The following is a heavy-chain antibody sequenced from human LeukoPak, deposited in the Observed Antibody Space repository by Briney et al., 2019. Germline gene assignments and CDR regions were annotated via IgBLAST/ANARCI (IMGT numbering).Heavy chain of an antibody. D-gene: IGHD3-22*01. CDR2: IRSDTTTT. Sequence: GGSLRLSCATSGFLYSTYNKNGGRQAPGRGLEWISYIRSDTTTTYYADSVKGRFTVSRDNAKNSLYLQMNSLRADDTAVYYCGRQGGFGHYYGFDLWGKGTLVTVSS. V-gene: IGHV3-48*01. CDR3: GRQGGFGHYYGFDL. J-gene: IGHJ5*02. CDR1: GFLYSTYN.